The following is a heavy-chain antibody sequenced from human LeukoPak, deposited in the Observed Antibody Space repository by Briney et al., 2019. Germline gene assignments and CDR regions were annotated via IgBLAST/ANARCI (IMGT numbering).Heavy chain of an antibody. CDR3: AKEREVIRDYYFDY. CDR1: GFTFSNYA. D-gene: IGHD3-3*01. CDR2: ISGSGVTT. J-gene: IGHJ4*02. Sequence: GGSLRLSCAASGFTFSNYAMSWVRQAPGKGLGWVSAISGSGVTTYSADSVKGRFTIARDNSKNTVYLQMNSLRAEDTAVYYCAKEREVIRDYYFDYWGQGTLVTVSS. V-gene: IGHV3-23*01.